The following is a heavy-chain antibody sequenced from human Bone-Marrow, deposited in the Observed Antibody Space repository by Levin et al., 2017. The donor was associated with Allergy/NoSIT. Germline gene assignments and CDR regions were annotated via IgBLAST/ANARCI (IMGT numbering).Heavy chain of an antibody. D-gene: IGHD6-19*01. Sequence: GESLKISCAASGFTFSSYTMHWVRQAPDKGLEWVAVISYDGNNKYYADSVKGRFTISRDNSKNTLYLQMNSLRAEDTAVYYCVVRGVWYEFDYWGQGTLVTVSS. V-gene: IGHV3-30-3*01. CDR1: GFTFSSYT. CDR3: VVRGVWYEFDY. CDR2: ISYDGNNK. J-gene: IGHJ4*02.